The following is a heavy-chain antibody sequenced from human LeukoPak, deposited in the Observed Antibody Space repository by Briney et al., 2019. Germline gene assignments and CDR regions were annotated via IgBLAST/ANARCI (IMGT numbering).Heavy chain of an antibody. J-gene: IGHJ4*02. CDR2: ITTYNGNT. D-gene: IGHD3-16*01. V-gene: IGHV1-18*01. CDR1: GYTFTTFG. Sequence: ASVKVSCKASGYTFTTFGISWVRQAPGQGLEWMGWITTYNGNTNYAPRLQGRVTMTTDTSTSTAYMELRSLRSDDTAVYYCARGYDPFDYWGQGTLVTVSS. CDR3: ARGYDPFDY.